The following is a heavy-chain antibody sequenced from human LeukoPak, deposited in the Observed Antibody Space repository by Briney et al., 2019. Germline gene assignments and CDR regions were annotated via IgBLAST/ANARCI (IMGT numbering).Heavy chain of an antibody. D-gene: IGHD4-17*01. CDR1: GGSFSGYY. CDR3: ARRHPDYGVDAFDI. J-gene: IGHJ3*02. Sequence: PSETLSLTCAVYGGSFSGYYWSWIRQPPGKGLEWIGEINHSGSTNYNPSLKSRVTISVDTSKNQFSLKLSPVTAADTAVYYCARRHPDYGVDAFDIWGQGTMVTVSS. CDR2: INHSGST. V-gene: IGHV4-34*01.